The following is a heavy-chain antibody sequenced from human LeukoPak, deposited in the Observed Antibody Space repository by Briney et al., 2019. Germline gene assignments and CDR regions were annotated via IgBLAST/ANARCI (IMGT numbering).Heavy chain of an antibody. CDR3: ARESGYGDYGPNIYYFDY. Sequence: ASVKVSCKASGYTFTSNYIHWVRQAPGQGLEWMGMIYPRDGSTSYAQKFQGRVTVTRDTSTSTAYMELSSLRSEDTAVYYCARESGYGDYGPNIYYFDYWGQGTLVTVSS. D-gene: IGHD4-17*01. V-gene: IGHV1-46*01. CDR1: GYTFTSNY. J-gene: IGHJ4*02. CDR2: IYPRDGST.